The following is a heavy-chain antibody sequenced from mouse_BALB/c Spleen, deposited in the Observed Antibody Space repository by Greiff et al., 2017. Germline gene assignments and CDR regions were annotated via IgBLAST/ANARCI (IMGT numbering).Heavy chain of an antibody. J-gene: IGHJ4*01. Sequence: VQLQQSGAELVRPGVSVKISCKGSGYTFTDYAMHWVKQSHAKSLEWIGVISTYYGDASYNQKFKGKATMTVDKSSSTAYMELARLTSEDSAVYYCARTLMTEGGYYAMDYWGQGTSVTVSS. CDR1: GYTFTDYA. CDR2: ISTYYGDA. D-gene: IGHD2-3*01. V-gene: IGHV1S137*01. CDR3: ARTLMTEGGYYAMDY.